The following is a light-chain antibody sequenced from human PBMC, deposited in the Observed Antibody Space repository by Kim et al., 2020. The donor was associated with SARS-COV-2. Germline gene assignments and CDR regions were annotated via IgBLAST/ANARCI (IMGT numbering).Light chain of an antibody. J-gene: IGKJ5*01. CDR3: QQSNSFPRT. V-gene: IGKV1-12*01. Sequence: ESVGDRVIINCRASQGFSSWLVWYQQKCEKEPKLLIYADSSLQSGVPSSFSGSGSGTDFTLTISSLQPECYATYYCQQSNSFPRTLGQWTRLEIK. CDR1: QGFSSW. CDR2: ADS.